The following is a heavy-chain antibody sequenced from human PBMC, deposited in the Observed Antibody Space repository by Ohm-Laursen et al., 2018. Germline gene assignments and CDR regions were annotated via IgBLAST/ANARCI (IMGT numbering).Heavy chain of an antibody. Sequence: LSLTCVASGFTFSNYGMNWVRQAPGKGLEWVSSINDSGGDTYYADSVKGRFTISRDNSKNTLYLQMNSLRADDTAVYYCAKHRSATWVHKRFDYWGQGTPVTVSS. J-gene: IGHJ4*02. CDR3: AKHRSATWVHKRFDY. V-gene: IGHV3-23*01. D-gene: IGHD5-12*01. CDR1: GFTFSNYG. CDR2: INDSGGDT.